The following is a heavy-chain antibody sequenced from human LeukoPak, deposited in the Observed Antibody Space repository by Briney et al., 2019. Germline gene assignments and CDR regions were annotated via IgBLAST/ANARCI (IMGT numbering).Heavy chain of an antibody. CDR2: IIPIFGAA. V-gene: IGHV1-69*01. D-gene: IGHD3-22*01. J-gene: IGHJ4*02. Sequence: SVTVSSKASVGTFSSYAISWVRQAPGQGLEWMGGIIPIFGAANYAQKFRGRVTITADESTSTAYMELSSLRSEDTAVYYCARPRGTYDSSGYYYQGFDYWGQGTLVTVSS. CDR1: VGTFSSYA. CDR3: ARPRGTYDSSGYYYQGFDY.